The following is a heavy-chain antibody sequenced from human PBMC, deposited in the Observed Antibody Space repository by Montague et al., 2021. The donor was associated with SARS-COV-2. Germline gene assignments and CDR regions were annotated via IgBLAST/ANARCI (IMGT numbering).Heavy chain of an antibody. CDR3: AREFRTYGYGGQYWYFDL. V-gene: IGHV4-34*01. CDR1: GGSFSGYY. J-gene: IGHJ2*01. CDR2: INHSGST. D-gene: IGHD3-10*01. Sequence: SETLSLTCAVYGGSFSGYYWSWIRQPPGKGLEWIGEINHSGSTNYNPSLKSRVTISVDTSKNQFSLKLSSVTAADTAAYYCAREFRTYGYGGQYWYFDLWGRGTLVTVSS.